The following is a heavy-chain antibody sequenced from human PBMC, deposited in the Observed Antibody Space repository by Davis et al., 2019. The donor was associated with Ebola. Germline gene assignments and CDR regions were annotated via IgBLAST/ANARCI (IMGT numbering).Heavy chain of an antibody. J-gene: IGHJ6*02. V-gene: IGHV3-23*01. CDR3: AKDVQYSNTWTDYYSGLDA. CDR1: GFTFSTYA. CDR2: ISGSGGSI. D-gene: IGHD6-13*01. Sequence: GESLKISCAASGFTFSTYAMTWVRQAPGKGVEWVSTISGSGGSIYYADSVKGRFTISRDNSKRTLYLQMNSLRAEDTAVYYCAKDVQYSNTWTDYYSGLDAWGQGTTVTVSS.